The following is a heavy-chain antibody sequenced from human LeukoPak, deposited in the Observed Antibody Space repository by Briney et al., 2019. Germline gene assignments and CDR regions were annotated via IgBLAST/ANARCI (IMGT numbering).Heavy chain of an antibody. CDR2: ISYDGSNK. V-gene: IGHV3-30*04. D-gene: IGHD4-17*01. Sequence: GGSLRLSCAASGFTFSSYAMHWVRQAPGKGLEWVAVISYDGSNKYYADSVKGRFTISRDNSKNTLYLQMNSLRAEDTAVYYCARNGDHRASHAFDIWGQGTMVTVSS. CDR1: GFTFSSYA. J-gene: IGHJ3*02. CDR3: ARNGDHRASHAFDI.